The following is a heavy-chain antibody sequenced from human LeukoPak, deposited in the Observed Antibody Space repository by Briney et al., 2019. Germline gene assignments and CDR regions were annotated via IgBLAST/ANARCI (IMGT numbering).Heavy chain of an antibody. CDR1: GFTLNKYW. CDR3: ARDAYTTTSNWLAP. CDR2: ITGDGSDI. J-gene: IGHJ5*02. V-gene: IGHV3-74*01. Sequence: GGSLRLSCEASGFTLNKYWMHWVRQAPGKGLVWVSRITGDGSDIAYADSVKGRFTVSRDDAKNILFLQMTSLRVEDTAIYYCARDAYTTTSNWLAPWGQGTLVTVSP. D-gene: IGHD4-17*01.